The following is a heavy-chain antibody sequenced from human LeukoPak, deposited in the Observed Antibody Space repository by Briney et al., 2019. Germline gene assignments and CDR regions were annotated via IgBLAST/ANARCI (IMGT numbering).Heavy chain of an antibody. Sequence: ASVKVSCKASGYTFTSYDINWVRQATGQGLEWMGWINPNSGNTGYAQKFQGRVTMTRNTSISTAYMELSSLRSEDTAVYYCASLAAAVDYYGMDVWGQGTTVTVSS. CDR2: INPNSGNT. J-gene: IGHJ6*02. CDR3: ASLAAAVDYYGMDV. CDR1: GYTFTSYD. D-gene: IGHD6-13*01. V-gene: IGHV1-8*01.